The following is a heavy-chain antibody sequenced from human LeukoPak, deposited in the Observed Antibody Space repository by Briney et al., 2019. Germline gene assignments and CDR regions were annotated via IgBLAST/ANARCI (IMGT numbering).Heavy chain of an antibody. V-gene: IGHV3-23*01. J-gene: IGHJ3*02. CDR2: ISASGGST. CDR1: GFTFSDYY. CDR3: ARDYLGSQLLNAFDI. D-gene: IGHD2-2*01. Sequence: PGGSLRLSYAASGFTFSDYYMSWIHQAPGKGLEWVSSISASGGSTYNADSVKGRFTISRDNSKNTLYLQMNSLRAEDTAVYYCARDYLGSQLLNAFDIWGQGTMVTVSS.